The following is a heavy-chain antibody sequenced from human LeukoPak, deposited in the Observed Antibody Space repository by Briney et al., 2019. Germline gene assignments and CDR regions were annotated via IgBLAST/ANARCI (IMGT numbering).Heavy chain of an antibody. Sequence: GGSLRLSCAASGFTFSSYSMNWVRQAPGKGLEWVANIKQDGSEKYYVDSVKGRFTISRDNAKNSLYLQMNSLRAEDTAVYYCARDTPEAFDIWGQGTMVTVSS. D-gene: IGHD1-14*01. V-gene: IGHV3-7*01. CDR3: ARDTPEAFDI. CDR1: GFTFSSYS. CDR2: IKQDGSEK. J-gene: IGHJ3*02.